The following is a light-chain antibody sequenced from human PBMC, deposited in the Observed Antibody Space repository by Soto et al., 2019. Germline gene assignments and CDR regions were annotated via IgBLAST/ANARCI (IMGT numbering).Light chain of an antibody. CDR2: EVS. CDR3: HSHTTKNSLV. Sequence: QSVLTQPASVSGSPGQSITISCTGTISDVGGYNYVSWYQQHPGKAPKLLIYEVSHLPSGVSDRFSGSKSGDTASLTISGLQADDEASYYCHSHTTKNSLVFGTGTKVTVL. CDR1: ISDVGGYNY. V-gene: IGLV2-14*01. J-gene: IGLJ1*01.